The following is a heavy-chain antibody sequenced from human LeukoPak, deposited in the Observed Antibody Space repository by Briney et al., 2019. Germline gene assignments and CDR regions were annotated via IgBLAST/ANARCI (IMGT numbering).Heavy chain of an antibody. CDR3: ASKAPDSSGSPDAFDI. CDR1: GYTFTSYD. V-gene: IGHV1-8*01. J-gene: IGHJ3*02. Sequence: ASVKVSCKASGYTFTSYDINWVRQATGQGFEWMGWMNPNSGNTGDAQKFQGRVTMTRNTSISTAYMELSSLRSEDTAVYYCASKAPDSSGSPDAFDIWGQGTMVTVSS. CDR2: MNPNSGNT. D-gene: IGHD3-22*01.